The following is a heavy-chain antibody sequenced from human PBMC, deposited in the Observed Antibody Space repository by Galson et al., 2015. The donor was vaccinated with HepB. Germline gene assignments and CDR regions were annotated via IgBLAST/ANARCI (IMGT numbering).Heavy chain of an antibody. CDR3: ARDYGDYLDY. CDR2: IDWDDDK. Sequence: PALVKPTQTLTLTCTFSGFSLSTSGMCVSWIRQPPGKALEWLTRIDWDDDKYYSTSLETRLTISKDTSKNQVVLTMTNMDPVDTATYYCARDYGDYLDYWGQGTLVTVSS. CDR1: GFSLSTSGMC. D-gene: IGHD4-17*01. J-gene: IGHJ4*02. V-gene: IGHV2-70*11.